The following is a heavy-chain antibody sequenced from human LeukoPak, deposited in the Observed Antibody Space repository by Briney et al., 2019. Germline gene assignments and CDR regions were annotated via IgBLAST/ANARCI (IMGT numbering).Heavy chain of an antibody. CDR2: INPNSGGT. CDR1: GYTFTGYY. J-gene: IGHJ6*02. Sequence: ASVKVSCKASGYTFTGYYMHWVRQAPGQGLEWMGWINPNSGGTNYAQKFQGWVTMTRDTSISTAYMELSRLRSDDTAVYYCARVKRALALRDYYGSGSSDYYYGMDVWGQGTTVTVSS. CDR3: ARVKRALALRDYYGSGSSDYYYGMDV. D-gene: IGHD3-10*01. V-gene: IGHV1-2*04.